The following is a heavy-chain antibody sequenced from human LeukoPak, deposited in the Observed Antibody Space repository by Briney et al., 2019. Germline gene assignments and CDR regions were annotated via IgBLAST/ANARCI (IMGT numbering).Heavy chain of an antibody. CDR2: VYTSGST. D-gene: IGHD3-9*01. CDR1: SGSISSYY. V-gene: IGHV4-4*07. CDR3: ARDIDILTGRYYYMDV. J-gene: IGHJ6*03. Sequence: PSETLSLTCTVSSGSISSYYWSWIRQPAGKGLEWIGRVYTSGSTNYNPSLKSRVTMSVDTSKNLFSLKLSSVTAADTAVYYCARDIDILTGRYYYMDVWGKGTTVTVSS.